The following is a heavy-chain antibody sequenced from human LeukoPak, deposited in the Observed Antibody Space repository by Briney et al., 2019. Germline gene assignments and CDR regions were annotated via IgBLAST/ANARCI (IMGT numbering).Heavy chain of an antibody. J-gene: IGHJ5*02. CDR2: ISAYNGNT. Sequence: ASVKVSCKASGYTFTSYGISWVRQAPGQGLEWMGWISAYNGNTNYAQKLQGRVTMTTDTSTSTAYMELRSLRSDDTAVYYCARSPTYYYGSGSYYNGGFLGNWFDPWGQGTLVTVSS. CDR3: ARSPTYYYGSGSYYNGGFLGNWFDP. CDR1: GYTFTSYG. V-gene: IGHV1-18*01. D-gene: IGHD3-10*01.